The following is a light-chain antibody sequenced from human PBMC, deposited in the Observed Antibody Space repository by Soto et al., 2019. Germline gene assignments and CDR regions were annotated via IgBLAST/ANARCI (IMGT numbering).Light chain of an antibody. CDR1: QSVSSNY. Sequence: ELVLTQSPGTLSLSPGERATLXXRASQSVSSNYLAWYQQKPGQAPRXLIYGASSRATGIPDRFSGSGSGTDFTLTISRLEPEDFAVYYCQQYHSSHTFGQGTKVDIK. CDR3: QQYHSSHT. V-gene: IGKV3-20*01. CDR2: GAS. J-gene: IGKJ1*01.